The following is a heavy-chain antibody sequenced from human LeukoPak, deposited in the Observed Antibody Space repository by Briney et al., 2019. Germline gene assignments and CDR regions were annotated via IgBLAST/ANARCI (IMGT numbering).Heavy chain of an antibody. V-gene: IGHV1-18*01. CDR1: GCTFTSYG. J-gene: IGHJ6*02. CDR2: ISAYNGNT. CDR3: ASFPNAAAGPDYYYYGMDV. Sequence: ASVKVSCKASGCTFTSYGISWVRQAPGQGLEWMGWISAYNGNTNYAQKLQGRVTMTTDTSTSTAYMELRSLRSDDTPVYYCASFPNAAAGPDYYYYGMDVWGQGTTVTVSS. D-gene: IGHD6-13*01.